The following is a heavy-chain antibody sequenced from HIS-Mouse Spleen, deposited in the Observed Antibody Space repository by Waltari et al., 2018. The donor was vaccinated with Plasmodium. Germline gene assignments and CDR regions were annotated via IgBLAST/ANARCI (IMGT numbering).Heavy chain of an antibody. D-gene: IGHD6-13*01. CDR2: IYYSGST. V-gene: IGHV4-39*07. CDR3: ARQQLDAFDI. J-gene: IGHJ3*02. CDR1: GGSISSSSYS. Sequence: QLQLQESAPGLVKPSETLSLTCTVSGGSISSSSYSWGWIRQPPGKGLEWIGSIYYSGSTFYNPSLKSRVTISVDTSKNQFSLKLSSVTAADTAVYYCARQQLDAFDIWGQGTMVTVSS.